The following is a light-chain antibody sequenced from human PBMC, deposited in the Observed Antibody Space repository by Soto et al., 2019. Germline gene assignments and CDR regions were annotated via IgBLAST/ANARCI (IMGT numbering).Light chain of an antibody. CDR2: AAS. CDR1: QGISSY. J-gene: IGKJ5*01. CDR3: QQLNSYPIT. V-gene: IGKV1-9*01. Sequence: IPLTQSPSSLSASVGDRVTITCRASQGISSYLAWYQQQPGKAPKLLIYAASTLQSGVPSRFSGSGSGTDFTLTISSLQPEDFATYYCQQLNSYPITFGQGTRLEIK.